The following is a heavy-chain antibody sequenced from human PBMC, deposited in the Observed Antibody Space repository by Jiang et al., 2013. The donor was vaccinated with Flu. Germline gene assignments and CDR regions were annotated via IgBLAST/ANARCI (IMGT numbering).Heavy chain of an antibody. CDR3: ARHPGDFDSSQIPLDY. D-gene: IGHD3-22*01. V-gene: IGHV3-30*01. J-gene: IGHJ4*02. CDR2: ISYDGSNK. CDR1: GFTFSSYA. Sequence: VQLVESGGGVVQPGRSLRLSCAASGFTFSSYAMHWVRQAPGKGLEWVAVISYDGSNKYYADSVKGRFTISRDNSKNTLYLQMNSLRAEDTAVYYCARHPGDFDSSQIPLDYVGPGNPGHRLL.